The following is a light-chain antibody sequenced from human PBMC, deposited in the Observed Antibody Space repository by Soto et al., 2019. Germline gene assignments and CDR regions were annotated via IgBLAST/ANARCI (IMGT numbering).Light chain of an antibody. CDR3: MQALQTPRT. Sequence: DIVMTQSPLSLPVTPGEPASISCRSSQSLLHSNVYTYLYWYLQKPGQSPQLLIYLGSNRASGVADRFSGSGSGTDFTLKISRVEADEVGVYYCMQALQTPRTFGQGTKVEIK. V-gene: IGKV2-28*01. CDR2: LGS. J-gene: IGKJ1*01. CDR1: QSLLHSNVYTY.